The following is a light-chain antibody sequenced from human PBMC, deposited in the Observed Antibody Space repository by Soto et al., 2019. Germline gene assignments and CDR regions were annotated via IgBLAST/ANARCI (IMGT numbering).Light chain of an antibody. Sequence: DIVMTQSPLSLPVTPGEPASISCRSSQSLLHSNGYNYLDWYLQKPGQSPQLLIYLGSNRASGVPDRFYGSGSRKDFTLKISRVEADDVGVYYCMQALQAPRTFGQGTKVEIK. CDR2: LGS. CDR1: QSLLHSNGYNY. V-gene: IGKV2-28*01. J-gene: IGKJ1*01. CDR3: MQALQAPRT.